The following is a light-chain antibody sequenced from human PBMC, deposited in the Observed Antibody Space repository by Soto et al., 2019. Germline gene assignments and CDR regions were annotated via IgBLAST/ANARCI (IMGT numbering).Light chain of an antibody. V-gene: IGKV3-20*01. CDR1: QGVGSY. Sequence: EIGMTQSPATLSLSPGERATVSCRASQGVGSYLAWYQQKPGQAPRLLIYGASSRATGIPDRFSGSGSGTDFILTISRLEPEDFALYYCQQYGSSPGTFGQGTKVDIK. CDR2: GAS. CDR3: QQYGSSPGT. J-gene: IGKJ1*01.